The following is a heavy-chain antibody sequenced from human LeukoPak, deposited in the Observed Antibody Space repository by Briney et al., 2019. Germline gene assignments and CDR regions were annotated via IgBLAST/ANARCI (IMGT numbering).Heavy chain of an antibody. Sequence: EASVKVSCKASGGTFSSYAISWVRQAPGQGLEWMGGIIPIFGTANYAQKFQGRVTITTDESTSTAYMELSSLRSEDTAVYYCARARTGYPYYYYMDVWGKGTTVTVSS. CDR2: IIPIFGTA. J-gene: IGHJ6*03. CDR1: GGTFSSYA. CDR3: ARARTGYPYYYYMDV. D-gene: IGHD6-13*01. V-gene: IGHV1-69*05.